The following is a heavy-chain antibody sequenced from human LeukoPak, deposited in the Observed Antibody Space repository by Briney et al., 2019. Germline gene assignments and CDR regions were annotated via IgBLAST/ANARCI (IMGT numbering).Heavy chain of an antibody. CDR2: IYSSGST. CDR3: ARGLVRATYPLDY. J-gene: IGHJ4*02. V-gene: IGHV3-66*01. D-gene: IGHD1-26*01. Sequence: GGSLRLSCAASGFTGSTNYMSWVRQAPGKGLEWVSFIYSSGSTNYADSVKGRFTISRDNSKNTLYLQRKSLRAENTAVYYCARGLVRATYPLDYSGQGSLVTVSS. CDR1: GFTGSTNY.